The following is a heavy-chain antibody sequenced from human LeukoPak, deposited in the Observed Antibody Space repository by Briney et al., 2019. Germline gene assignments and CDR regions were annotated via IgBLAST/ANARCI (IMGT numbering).Heavy chain of an antibody. CDR2: ISSSSSYI. J-gene: IGHJ4*02. CDR1: GFTFSSYS. V-gene: IGHV3-21*04. CDR3: AKRSASSTSCYAIDY. Sequence: GGSLRLSCAASGFTFSSYSMNWVRQAPGKGLEWVSSISSSSSYIYYADSVKGRFTISRDNSKNTLYLQMNSLRAEDTAVYYCAKRSASSTSCYAIDYWGQGTLVTVSS. D-gene: IGHD2-2*01.